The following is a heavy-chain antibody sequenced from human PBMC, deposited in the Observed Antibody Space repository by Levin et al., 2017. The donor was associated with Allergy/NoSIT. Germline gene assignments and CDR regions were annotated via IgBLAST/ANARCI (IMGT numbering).Heavy chain of an antibody. CDR3: ALTSYSSGGTGGWFDP. Sequence: SGPTLVKPTQTLTLTCTFSGFSLSTSGVGVGWIRQPPGKALEWLALIYWDDDKRYSPSLKSRLTITKDTSKNQVVLTMTNMDPVDTATYYCALTSYSSGGTGGWFDPWGQGTLVTVSS. D-gene: IGHD6-19*01. CDR2: IYWDDDK. V-gene: IGHV2-5*02. CDR1: GFSLSTSGVG. J-gene: IGHJ5*02.